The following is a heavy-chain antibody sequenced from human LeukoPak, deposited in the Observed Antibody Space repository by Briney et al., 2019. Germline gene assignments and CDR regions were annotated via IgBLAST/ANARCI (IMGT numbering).Heavy chain of an antibody. CDR2: IYYSGST. V-gene: IGHV4-59*01. J-gene: IGHJ5*02. CDR1: GGSISSYY. D-gene: IGHD3-3*01. CDR3: ARGRDDFWSGYSNWFDP. Sequence: TSETLSLTCTVSGGSISSYYWSWIRQPPGKGLEWIGYIYYSGSTNYNPSLKSRVTISVDTSKNQFSLKLSSVTAADTAVYYCARGRDDFWSGYSNWFDPWGQGTLVTVSS.